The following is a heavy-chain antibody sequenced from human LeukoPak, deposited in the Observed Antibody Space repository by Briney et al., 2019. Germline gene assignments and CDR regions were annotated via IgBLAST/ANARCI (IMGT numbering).Heavy chain of an antibody. CDR1: GGSISSYY. CDR2: ISYSGST. Sequence: SETLSLTCAVSGGSISSYYWSWIRQPPGKGLEWIGYISYSGSTNYSPSLKSRVTISIDTSKNHFSLRLSSVTAADTAVYYCARLSSVYSSGPIWGQGTLVTVSS. V-gene: IGHV4-59*08. CDR3: ARLSSVYSSGPI. J-gene: IGHJ4*02. D-gene: IGHD3-22*01.